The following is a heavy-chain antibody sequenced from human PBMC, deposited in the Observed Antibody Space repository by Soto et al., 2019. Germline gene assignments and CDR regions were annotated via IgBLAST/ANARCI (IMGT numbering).Heavy chain of an antibody. CDR1: GDSISNLDYF. D-gene: IGHD2-15*01. V-gene: IGHV4-30-4*01. CDR2: IYKSATT. Sequence: QVQLLESGPGLVKPSQTLSLTCSVSGDSISNLDYFWAWIRQPPGQALEYIGYIYKSATTYYNPSFESRVAISADTSKSQFALKVTSVTAADTAVYFCARGRYCLAGRCFPNWFYSSGQGALVTVSS. J-gene: IGHJ5*01. CDR3: ARGRYCLAGRCFPNWFYS.